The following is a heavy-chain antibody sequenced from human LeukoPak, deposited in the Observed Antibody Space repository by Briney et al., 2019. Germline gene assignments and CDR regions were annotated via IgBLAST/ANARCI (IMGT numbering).Heavy chain of an antibody. D-gene: IGHD2-21*02. J-gene: IGHJ6*03. Sequence: GGSLRLSCAASGFTFSSYAMSWVRQAPGKGLEWVSAISGSGGSTYYADSVKGRFTISRDNSKNTLYLQMNGLRAEDTAVYYCAKGGDCYRSLLCYYYYMDVWGKGTTVTVSS. V-gene: IGHV3-23*01. CDR2: ISGSGGST. CDR3: AKGGDCYRSLLCYYYYMDV. CDR1: GFTFSSYA.